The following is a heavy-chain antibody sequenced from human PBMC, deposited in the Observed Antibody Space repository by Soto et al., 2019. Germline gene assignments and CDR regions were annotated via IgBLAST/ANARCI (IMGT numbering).Heavy chain of an antibody. CDR3: ARTRPGIAVAGTFVGTNWFDP. J-gene: IGHJ5*02. CDR2: INPNSGGT. CDR1: GYTFTGYY. D-gene: IGHD6-19*01. Sequence: QVQLVQSGAEVKKPGASVKVSCKASGYTFTGYYMHWVRQAPGQGLEWMGWINPNSGGTNYAQKFKGWVTMTRDTSISTAYMELSRLRSDDTAVYYCARTRPGIAVAGTFVGTNWFDPWGQGALVTVSS. V-gene: IGHV1-2*04.